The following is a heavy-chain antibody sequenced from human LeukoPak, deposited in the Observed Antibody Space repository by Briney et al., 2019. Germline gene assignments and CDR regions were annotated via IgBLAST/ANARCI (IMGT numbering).Heavy chain of an antibody. D-gene: IGHD5-12*01. CDR2: INPNSGGT. J-gene: IGHJ4*02. CDR3: ARTEVATSPLDY. CDR1: GYSFASYY. V-gene: IGHV1-2*02. Sequence: ASVKVSCKASGYSFASYYMHWVRQAPGQGLEWMGWINPNSGGTNYAQKFQGRVTMTRDTSISTAYMELSRLRSDDTAVYYCARTEVATSPLDYWGQGTLVTVSS.